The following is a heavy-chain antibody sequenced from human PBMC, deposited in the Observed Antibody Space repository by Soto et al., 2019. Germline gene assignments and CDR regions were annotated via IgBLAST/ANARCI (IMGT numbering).Heavy chain of an antibody. V-gene: IGHV4-31*03. J-gene: IGHJ5*02. Sequence: QVQLQESGPGLVKPSQTLSLTCTVSGGSISSGGYYWSWIRQHPGKGLEWIGYIYYSGSTYYNPAFKSRVTISVDTSKSQFSLKLSSVTAADTLVYYCARVHPLIVGRRWFDPWGQGTLVTVSS. CDR2: IYYSGST. D-gene: IGHD3-22*01. CDR3: ARVHPLIVGRRWFDP. CDR1: GGSISSGGYY.